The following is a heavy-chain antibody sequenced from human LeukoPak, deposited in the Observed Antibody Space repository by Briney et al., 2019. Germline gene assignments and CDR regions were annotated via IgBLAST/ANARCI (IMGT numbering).Heavy chain of an antibody. Sequence: PGGSLRLSCAASGFTVSPYGMHWVRQAPGKGLEWVTFIRFDGSNEYYTDSVKGRFTISRDNSKNTLYLQMNSLRAEDTAVYYCAGDFDYWGQGTLVTFSS. CDR3: AGDFDY. CDR1: GFTVSPYG. V-gene: IGHV3-30*02. CDR2: IRFDGSNE. J-gene: IGHJ4*02.